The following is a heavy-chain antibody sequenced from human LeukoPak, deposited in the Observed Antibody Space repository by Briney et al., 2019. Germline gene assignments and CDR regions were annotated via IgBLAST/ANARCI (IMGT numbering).Heavy chain of an antibody. Sequence: GGSLRLSCAASGFTFSSYGMHWVRQAPDKGLEWVAVISYDGSNKYYADSVKGRFTFSRDNSKNTLYLQMNSLRAEDTAVYYCAKDSGSSSWYMLDYWGQGTLVTVSS. CDR1: GFTFSSYG. J-gene: IGHJ4*02. CDR2: ISYDGSNK. D-gene: IGHD6-13*01. V-gene: IGHV3-30*18. CDR3: AKDSGSSSWYMLDY.